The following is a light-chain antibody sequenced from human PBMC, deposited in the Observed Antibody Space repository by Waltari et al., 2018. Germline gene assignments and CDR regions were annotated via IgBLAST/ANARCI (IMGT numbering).Light chain of an antibody. Sequence: EIVLTQSPGTLSLSPGERATLSGSASQNVRSNLAWYQQKPGPAPSLLIHGTSHRAAGIPARFSGAGAETDFTLIISGLEPEDFAVLYCQQRANWPLTFGGGTKVEIK. V-gene: IGKV3-11*01. CDR1: QNVRSN. CDR2: GTS. J-gene: IGKJ4*01. CDR3: QQRANWPLT.